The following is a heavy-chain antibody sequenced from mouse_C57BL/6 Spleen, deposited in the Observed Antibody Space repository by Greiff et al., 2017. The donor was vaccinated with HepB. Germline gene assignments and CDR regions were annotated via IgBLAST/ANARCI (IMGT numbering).Heavy chain of an antibody. CDR1: GYSFTSYY. D-gene: IGHD1-1*01. CDR3: ARDYYGSSYGWFAY. V-gene: IGHV1-66*01. CDR2: IYPGSGNT. J-gene: IGHJ3*01. Sequence: VKLKQSGPELVKPGASVKISCKASGYSFTSYYIHWVKQRPGQGLEWIGWIYPGSGNTKYNEKFKGKATLTADTSSSTAYMQLSSLTSEDSAVYYCARDYYGSSYGWFAYWGQGTLVTVSA.